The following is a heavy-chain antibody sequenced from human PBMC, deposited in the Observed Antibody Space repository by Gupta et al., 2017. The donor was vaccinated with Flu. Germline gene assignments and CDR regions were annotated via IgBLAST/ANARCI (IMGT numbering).Heavy chain of an antibody. CDR3: AREAFHRAYFDY. CDR2: ISVYNGNT. V-gene: IGHV1-18*01. J-gene: IGHJ4*02. CDR1: GFTFTSYG. D-gene: IGHD1-14*01. Sequence: QVQLVQSGAEVKKPGASVKVSCKTSGFTFTSYGITWVRQAPGQGLEWMAWISVYNGNTNYAQNLEGRVTVTTDTSTNTAYMELKSLTSDDTAVYFCAREAFHRAYFDYWGQGTLVTVSS.